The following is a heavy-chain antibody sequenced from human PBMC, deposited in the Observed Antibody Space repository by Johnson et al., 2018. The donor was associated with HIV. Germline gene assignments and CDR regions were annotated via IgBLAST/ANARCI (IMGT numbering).Heavy chain of an antibody. CDR1: GFTVSSNY. Sequence: QVQLVESGGGLVQPGGSLRLSCAASGFTVSSNYMRWVRQAPGKGLEWVAIISYDGSNKYYVDSVKGRFTISRDNAKNSLYLQMNSLRAEDTAVYYCAREGPYSSRWGAFDIWGQGTMVTVSS. CDR2: ISYDGSNK. V-gene: IGHV3-30*03. D-gene: IGHD6-13*01. J-gene: IGHJ3*02. CDR3: AREGPYSSRWGAFDI.